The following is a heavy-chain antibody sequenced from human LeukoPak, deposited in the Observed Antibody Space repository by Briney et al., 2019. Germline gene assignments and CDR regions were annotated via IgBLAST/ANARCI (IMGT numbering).Heavy chain of an antibody. J-gene: IGHJ4*02. CDR2: IYYSGST. V-gene: IGHV4-59*08. D-gene: IGHD5-24*01. CDR1: GGSMSSYY. CDR3: ARGARAGYNLEPFDY. Sequence: ASETLSLTCTVSGGSMSSYYWSWIRQPPGKGLERIGYIYYSGSTKYNPSLKSRVTISVDTSKNQFSLKLSSVTAADTAVYYCARGARAGYNLEPFDYWGQGTLVTVSS.